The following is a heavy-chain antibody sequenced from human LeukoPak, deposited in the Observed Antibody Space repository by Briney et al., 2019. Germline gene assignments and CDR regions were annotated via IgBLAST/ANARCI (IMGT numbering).Heavy chain of an antibody. Sequence: SETLSLTCTVSGGSISSGSYYWSWIRQPAGKGLEWIGRIYTSGSTNYNPSLKSRVTISVDTSKDQFSLQLSSVIAADTAVYYCARLLWSQKYGDYGNDAFDIWGQGTMVTVSS. CDR1: GGSISSGSYY. J-gene: IGHJ3*02. D-gene: IGHD4-17*01. CDR3: ARLLWSQKYGDYGNDAFDI. CDR2: IYTSGST. V-gene: IGHV4-61*02.